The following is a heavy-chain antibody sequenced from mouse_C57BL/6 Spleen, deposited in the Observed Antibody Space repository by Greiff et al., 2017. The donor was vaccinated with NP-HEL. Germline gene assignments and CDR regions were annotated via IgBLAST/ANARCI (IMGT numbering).Heavy chain of an antibody. CDR3: ARHEGYAFDY. CDR1: GFTFSSYT. Sequence: EVHLVESGGGLVKPGGSLKLSCAASGFTFSSYTMSWVRQTPEKRLEWVATISGGGGNTYYPDSVKGRFTISRDNAKNTLYLQMSSLRSEDTALYYCARHEGYAFDYWGQGTTLTVSS. CDR2: ISGGGGNT. J-gene: IGHJ2*01. D-gene: IGHD3-1*01. V-gene: IGHV5-9*01.